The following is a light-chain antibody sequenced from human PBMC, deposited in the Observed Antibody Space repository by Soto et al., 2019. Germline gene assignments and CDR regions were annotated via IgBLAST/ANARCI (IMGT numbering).Light chain of an antibody. CDR3: QQRNVWPPIT. J-gene: IGKJ5*01. V-gene: IGKV3-11*01. CDR2: DST. CDR1: QSIHTS. Sequence: VLTQSPDPLSLSPGESATLSFMASQSIHTSLAWYQQKPGQPPRLVVYDSTLRANGVPDRFGGSRSGTEFTLTINNLEPEDFAVYYCQQRNVWPPITFGQGTRLEIK.